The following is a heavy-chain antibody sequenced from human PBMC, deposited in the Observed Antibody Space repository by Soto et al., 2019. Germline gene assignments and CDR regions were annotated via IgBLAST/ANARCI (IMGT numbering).Heavy chain of an antibody. V-gene: IGHV3-30*18. CDR1: GFTFSSYG. CDR3: AKDPRNFYGSGSDYYYYYMDV. Sequence: PGGSLRLSCAASGFTFSSYGMHWVRQAPGKGLEWVAVISYDGSNKYHADSVKGRFTISRDNSKNTLYLQMNSLRAEDTAVYYCAKDPRNFYGSGSDYYYYYMDVWGKGTTVTVSS. D-gene: IGHD3-10*01. J-gene: IGHJ6*03. CDR2: ISYDGSNK.